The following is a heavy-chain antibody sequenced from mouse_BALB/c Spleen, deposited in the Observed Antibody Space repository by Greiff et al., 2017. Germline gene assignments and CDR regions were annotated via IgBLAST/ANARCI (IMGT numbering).Heavy chain of an antibody. Sequence: EVQLVESGGGLVQPGGSRKLSCAASGFTFSSFGMHWVRQAPEKGLEWVAYISSGSSTIYYADTVKGRFTISRDNPKNTLFLQMTSLRSEDTAMYYCARGEVRRLYAMDYWGQGTSVTVSS. CDR1: GFTFSSFG. V-gene: IGHV5-17*02. CDR2: ISSGSSTI. CDR3: ARGEVRRLYAMDY. D-gene: IGHD2-14*01. J-gene: IGHJ4*01.